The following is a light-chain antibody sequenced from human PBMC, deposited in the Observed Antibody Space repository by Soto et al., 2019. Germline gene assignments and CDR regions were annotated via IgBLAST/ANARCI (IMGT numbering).Light chain of an antibody. CDR3: QHYDSYSGT. CDR2: RAS. Sequence: DIQMTQSPSTLSASVGDRVTITCRASQSINSWLAWYQQKPGKAPKLLIYRASTLEGVVPSRFSGSGSGTEFTLTISSLQPDDFSTYSCQHYDSYSGTFGPGPKWISN. J-gene: IGKJ3*01. V-gene: IGKV1-5*03. CDR1: QSINSW.